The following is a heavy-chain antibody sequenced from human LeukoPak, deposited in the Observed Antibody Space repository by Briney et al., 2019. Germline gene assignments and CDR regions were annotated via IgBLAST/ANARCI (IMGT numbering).Heavy chain of an antibody. CDR3: ARATRSGSWYDAFDI. CDR1: GFTFSSYS. J-gene: IGHJ3*02. D-gene: IGHD6-13*01. Sequence: GGSLRLSCAASGFTFSSYSMNWVRQAPGKGLEWVSYISSSGSTIYYADSVKGRFTISRDNAKNSLYLQMNSLRAEDTAVYYCARATRSGSWYDAFDIWGQGTMVTVSS. CDR2: ISSSGSTI. V-gene: IGHV3-48*04.